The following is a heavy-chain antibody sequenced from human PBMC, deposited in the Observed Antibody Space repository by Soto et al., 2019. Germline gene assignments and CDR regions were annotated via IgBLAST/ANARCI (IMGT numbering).Heavy chain of an antibody. Sequence: GESLKISCKGSGYSFAGYWITWVRQKPGKGLEWMGRIDPSDSQTYYSPSFRGHVTISATKSITTVFLQWSSLRASDTAMYYCARQIYDSDTGPSCPDYFDSWGQGTPVTVS. CDR3: ARQIYDSDTGPSCPDYFDS. J-gene: IGHJ4*02. CDR1: GYSFAGYW. V-gene: IGHV5-10-1*01. CDR2: IDPSDSQT. D-gene: IGHD3-22*01.